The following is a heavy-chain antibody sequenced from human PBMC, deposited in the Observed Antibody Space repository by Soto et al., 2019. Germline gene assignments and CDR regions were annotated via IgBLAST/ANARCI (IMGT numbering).Heavy chain of an antibody. V-gene: IGHV5-51*01. Sequence: GESRKISWKGSGYTFTDYWIGWVRQLPGKCLEWRGIIYPGDSDTRYSPSFQGHGTITVDKSTGTAYRQWNTLKASDTAMYYCARHLSNFSYYYYAMDVWAQVTTVTLSS. CDR2: IYPGDSDT. CDR1: GYTFTDYW. D-gene: IGHD4-4*01. J-gene: IGHJ6*02. CDR3: ARHLSNFSYYYYAMDV.